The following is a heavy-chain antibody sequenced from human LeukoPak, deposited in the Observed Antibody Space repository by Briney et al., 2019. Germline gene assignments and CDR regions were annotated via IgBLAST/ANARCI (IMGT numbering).Heavy chain of an antibody. V-gene: IGHV4-4*02. J-gene: IGHJ4*02. CDR1: GGSISSSNW. D-gene: IGHD2-15*01. CDR3: ASIYCSGGSCYGLGWY. CDR2: IYHSGST. Sequence: SGTLSLTCAVSGGSISSSNWWSWVRQPPGKGLEWIGEIYHSGSTNYNPSLKSRVTISVDKSKNQFSLKLSSVTAADTAVYYCASIYCSGGSCYGLGWYWGQGTLVTVSS.